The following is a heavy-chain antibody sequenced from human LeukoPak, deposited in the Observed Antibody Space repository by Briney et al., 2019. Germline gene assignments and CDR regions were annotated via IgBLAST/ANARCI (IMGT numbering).Heavy chain of an antibody. CDR1: GFIGGSEY. D-gene: IGHD1-1*01. Sequence: GSLRLSCSGSGFIGGSEYMTWVRQAPGKGLEYVSVIYKGGTPEYADSVRGRFTISRDNSKNTLYLQMDSLRADDTAVYYCARGMNWNDLSLDSWGQGTLVTVSS. J-gene: IGHJ4*02. CDR2: IYKGGTP. CDR3: ARGMNWNDLSLDS. V-gene: IGHV3-53*01.